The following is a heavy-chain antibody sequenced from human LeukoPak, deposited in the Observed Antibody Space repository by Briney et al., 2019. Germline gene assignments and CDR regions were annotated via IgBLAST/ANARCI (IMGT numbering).Heavy chain of an antibody. D-gene: IGHD2-2*01. V-gene: IGHV3-30*18. Sequence: GGSLRLSCAASGFNFYDYHMHWVRQAPGKGLEWVAIISYDGRDKFYADSVQGRFTISRDTSTNTLYLQMSSLKTEDSATYYCAKDPRYCRTTSCSPDGYFDYWGQGTLVTVSS. J-gene: IGHJ4*02. CDR2: ISYDGRDK. CDR1: GFNFYDYH. CDR3: AKDPRYCRTTSCSPDGYFDY.